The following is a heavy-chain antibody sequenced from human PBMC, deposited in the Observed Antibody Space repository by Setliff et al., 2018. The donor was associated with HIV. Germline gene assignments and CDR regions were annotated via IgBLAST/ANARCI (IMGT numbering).Heavy chain of an antibody. CDR2: IYSSGST. V-gene: IGHV4-61*02. CDR1: GGSISSGSHY. D-gene: IGHD1-26*01. Sequence: PSETLSLTCTVSGGSISSGSHYWNWVRQSAGKGLEWIGRIYSSGSTNYNPSLNSRVSISVDTSKNQFSLKLNSVTAADTAVYFCARDKGGTYDGMYYYYYMDVWCKGTTVTVSS. J-gene: IGHJ6*03. CDR3: ARDKGGTYDGMYYYYYMDV.